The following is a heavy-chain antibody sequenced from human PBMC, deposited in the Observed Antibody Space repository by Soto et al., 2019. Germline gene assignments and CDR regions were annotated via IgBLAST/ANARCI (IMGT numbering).Heavy chain of an antibody. D-gene: IGHD1-26*01. J-gene: IGHJ4*02. CDR3: ARDRGSYALDY. CDR1: GYTFTNYG. Sequence: QVQLVQSGSEVKKPGASVKVSCKASGYTFTNYGIIWVRQAPGQGLEWMGWISADNGNTNYAQKLQGRVTMTTDTSTSTACMELRSLRSDDTAVYYCARDRGSYALDYWGQGTLVTVSS. CDR2: ISADNGNT. V-gene: IGHV1-18*01.